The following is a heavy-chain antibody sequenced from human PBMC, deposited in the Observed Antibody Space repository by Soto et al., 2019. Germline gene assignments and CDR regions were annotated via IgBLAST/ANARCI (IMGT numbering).Heavy chain of an antibody. CDR1: GGSISSGGYY. D-gene: IGHD1-1*01. V-gene: IGHV4-31*03. CDR3: ARVQWNQYYFDY. J-gene: IGHJ4*02. Sequence: PSETLSLTCTVSGGSISSGGYYWSWIRQHPGKGLEWIGYIYYSGSTYYNPSLKSRVTISVDTSKNQFSLKLSSVTAADTAVYYCARVQWNQYYFDYWGQGTLVTVSS. CDR2: IYYSGST.